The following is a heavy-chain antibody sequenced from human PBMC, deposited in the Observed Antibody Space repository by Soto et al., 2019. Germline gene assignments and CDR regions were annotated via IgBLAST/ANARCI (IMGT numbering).Heavy chain of an antibody. Sequence: GSLRLSCAASGFTFSSYGMHWVRQAPGKGLEWVAVIWYDGSNKYYADSVKGRFTISRDNSKNTLYLQMNSLRAEDTAVYYCARRGSGSYYDYWGQGTLVTVSS. CDR1: GFTFSSYG. CDR3: ARRGSGSYYDY. D-gene: IGHD1-26*01. CDR2: IWYDGSNK. J-gene: IGHJ4*02. V-gene: IGHV3-33*01.